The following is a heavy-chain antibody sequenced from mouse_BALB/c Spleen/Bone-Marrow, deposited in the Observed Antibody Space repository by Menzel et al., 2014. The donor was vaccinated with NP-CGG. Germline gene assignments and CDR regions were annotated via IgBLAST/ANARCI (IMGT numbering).Heavy chain of an antibody. J-gene: IGHJ1*01. CDR1: GYTFTDYW. V-gene: IGHV1-69*01. Sequence: VQLQESGAELVMPGASVKMSCKASGYTFTDYWMHWVKQRHGQGLEWIGAIDTSDSYTSYNQKFKGKATLTVDESSSTAYMQHSGLTAEDSAVYCCTRSAGYWYFDVWGAGTTVTVSS. CDR2: IDTSDSYT. CDR3: TRSAGYWYFDV. D-gene: IGHD1-2*01.